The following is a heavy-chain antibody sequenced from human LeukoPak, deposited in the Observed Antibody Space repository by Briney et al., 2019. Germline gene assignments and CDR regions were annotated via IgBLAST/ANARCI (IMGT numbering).Heavy chain of an antibody. CDR2: IYYSGST. D-gene: IGHD5-24*01. Sequence: SETLSLTCTVSGGSINDYYWTWIRQAPGKGLEWIGYIYYSGSTNDNPSLKSRVTISLDPSKSHFSLKLNSVTAADTAVYFCARGEMATIFLWGQGTLVTVSS. CDR1: GGSINDYY. V-gene: IGHV4-59*01. J-gene: IGHJ4*02. CDR3: ARGEMATIFL.